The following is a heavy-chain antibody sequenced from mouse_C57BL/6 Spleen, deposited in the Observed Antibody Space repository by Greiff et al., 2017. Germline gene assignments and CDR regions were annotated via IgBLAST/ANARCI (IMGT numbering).Heavy chain of an antibody. V-gene: IGHV5-6*02. CDR3: ARDDGGYYVVAY. Sequence: EVKLVESGGDLVKPGGSLKLSCAASGFTFSSYGMSWVRQTPDKRLEWVATISSGGSYTYYPDSVKGRFTIARDNAKNTLYLQMSSLKSEDTAMXYCARDDGGYYVVAYWGQETLVTVSA. CDR2: ISSGGSYT. CDR1: GFTFSSYG. J-gene: IGHJ3*01. D-gene: IGHD2-3*01.